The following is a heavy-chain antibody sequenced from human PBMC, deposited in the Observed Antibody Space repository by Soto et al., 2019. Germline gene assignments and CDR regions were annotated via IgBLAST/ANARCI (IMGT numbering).Heavy chain of an antibody. CDR2: ISGSGGST. CDR1: GFTFSSYA. V-gene: IGHV3-23*01. J-gene: IGHJ4*02. D-gene: IGHD2-2*01. Sequence: EVQLLESGGGLVQPGGSLRLSCAASGFTFSSYAMSWVRQAPGKGLEWVSAISGSGGSTYYADSVKGRFTISRDNSKNTLYLQMNSLRAEDTAVYYCAKDSNPPWVVPAAMMSEEYYFDYWGQGTLVTVSS. CDR3: AKDSNPPWVVPAAMMSEEYYFDY.